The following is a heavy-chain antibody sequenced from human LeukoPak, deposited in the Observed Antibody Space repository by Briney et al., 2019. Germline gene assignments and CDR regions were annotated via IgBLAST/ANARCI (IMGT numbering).Heavy chain of an antibody. CDR2: INNDGSST. CDR1: GFTFSSYW. V-gene: IGHV3-74*01. J-gene: IGHJ4*02. D-gene: IGHD5-18*01. CDR3: AKEGYSPGGGVFDY. Sequence: GGSLRLSCVVSGFTFSSYWMHWVRQAPGKGLVWVSRINNDGSSTSYADSVKGRFTISRDNSKNTLYLQMNSLRAEDTAVYYCAKEGYSPGGGVFDYWGQGTLVTVSS.